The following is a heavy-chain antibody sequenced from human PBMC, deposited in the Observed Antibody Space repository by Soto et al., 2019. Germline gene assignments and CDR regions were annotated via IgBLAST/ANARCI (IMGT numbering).Heavy chain of an antibody. CDR1: GDSISSHY. J-gene: IGHJ2*01. V-gene: IGHV4-59*08. Sequence: QVQLQESGPGLVKPSETLSLTCTVSGDSISSHYWSWIRQPPGKGLAWIGYVYHKGKTDSNPSLTVRVHISMATSKNQVSLSLTSVTAPDTAVYYCARPRGTTPAVWYFDLWGRGTLVTVSS. CDR2: VYHKGKT. D-gene: IGHD1-26*01. CDR3: ARPRGTTPAVWYFDL.